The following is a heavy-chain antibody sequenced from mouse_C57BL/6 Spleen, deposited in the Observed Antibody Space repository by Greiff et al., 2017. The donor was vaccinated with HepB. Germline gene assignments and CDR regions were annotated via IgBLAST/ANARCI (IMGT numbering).Heavy chain of an antibody. CDR3: ARKRRGYYAMDY. D-gene: IGHD2-12*01. V-gene: IGHV1-26*01. Sequence: EVQLQQSGPELVKPGASVKISCKASGYTFTDYYMNWVKQSHGKSLEWIGDINPNNGGTSYNQKFKGKATLTVDKSSSTAYMELRSRTSEDSAVYYCARKRRGYYAMDYWGQGTSVTVSS. CDR1: GYTFTDYY. CDR2: INPNNGGT. J-gene: IGHJ4*01.